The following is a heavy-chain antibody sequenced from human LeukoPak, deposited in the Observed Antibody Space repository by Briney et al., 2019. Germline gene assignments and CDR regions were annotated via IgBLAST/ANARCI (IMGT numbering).Heavy chain of an antibody. V-gene: IGHV4-30-2*01. CDR2: IYHSGST. Sequence: PSQTLSLTCTVSGVSISSGGYYWLWIRQPPGKGLEWIGYIYHSGSTYYNPSLKSRVTISVDRSKHQFSLKLSSVTAADTAVYYCARSYYDFWSGYYTSGAFDIWGQGTMVTVSS. D-gene: IGHD3-3*01. CDR3: ARSYYDFWSGYYTSGAFDI. CDR1: GVSISSGGYY. J-gene: IGHJ3*02.